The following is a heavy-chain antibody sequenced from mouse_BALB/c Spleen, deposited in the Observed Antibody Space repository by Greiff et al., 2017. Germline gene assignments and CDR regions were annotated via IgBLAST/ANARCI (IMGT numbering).Heavy chain of an antibody. V-gene: IGHV1-87*01. J-gene: IGHJ2*01. CDR1: GYTFTSYW. CDR3: AREGWLRGFDY. D-gene: IGHD2-2*01. Sequence: QVQLQQSGAELARPGASVKLSCKASGYTFTSYWMQWVKQRPGQGLEWIGAIYPGDGDTRYTQKFKGKATLTADKSSSTAYMQLSSLASEDSAVYYCAREGWLRGFDYWGQGTTLTVSS. CDR2: IYPGDGDT.